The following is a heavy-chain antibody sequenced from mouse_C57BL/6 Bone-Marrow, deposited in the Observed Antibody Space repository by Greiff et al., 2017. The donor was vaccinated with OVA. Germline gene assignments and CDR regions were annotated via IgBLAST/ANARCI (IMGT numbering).Heavy chain of an antibody. CDR2: IHPNSGST. J-gene: IGHJ3*01. D-gene: IGHD1-1*01. Sequence: QVQLQQSGAELVKPGASVKLSCKASGYTFTSYWMHWVKQRPGQGLEWIGMIHPNSGSTNYNEKFKSKATLTVDKSSSTAYMQLSSLTSEDSAVYYCASSHYYGSSYGFPYWGQGTLVTVSA. CDR1: GYTFTSYW. V-gene: IGHV1-64*01. CDR3: ASSHYYGSSYGFPY.